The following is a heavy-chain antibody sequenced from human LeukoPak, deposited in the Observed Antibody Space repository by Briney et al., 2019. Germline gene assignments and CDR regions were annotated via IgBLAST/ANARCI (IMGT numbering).Heavy chain of an antibody. J-gene: IGHJ3*02. Sequence: GGSLRLSCDASGFTFNSYAMNWVRQAPGKGLEWVSAISGSGGSTYYADSVKGRFTISRDNSKNTLYLQMNSLRAEDTAVYYCAKDVCGSSGGSCYDPDAFDIWGQGTMVTVSS. CDR2: ISGSGGST. D-gene: IGHD2-15*01. CDR3: AKDVCGSSGGSCYDPDAFDI. V-gene: IGHV3-23*01. CDR1: GFTFNSYA.